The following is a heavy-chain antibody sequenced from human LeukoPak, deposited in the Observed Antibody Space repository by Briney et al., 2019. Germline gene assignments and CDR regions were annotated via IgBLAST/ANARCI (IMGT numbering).Heavy chain of an antibody. J-gene: IGHJ4*02. CDR3: ALGYYYDSSGYYGYFDY. CDR1: GFSLSTSGMR. D-gene: IGHD3-22*01. V-gene: IGHV2-70*04. Sequence: ESGPALVKPTQTLTLTCTFSGFSLSTSGMRVSWIRQPPGKALEWLARIDCDDDKFYSTSLKTRLTISKDTSKNQVVLTMTNMDPVDTATYYCALGYYYDSSGYYGYFDYWGQGTLVTVSS. CDR2: IDCDDDK.